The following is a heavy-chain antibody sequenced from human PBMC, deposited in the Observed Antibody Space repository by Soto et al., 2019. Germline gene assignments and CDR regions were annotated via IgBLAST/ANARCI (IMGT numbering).Heavy chain of an antibody. J-gene: IGHJ4*02. CDR3: ARDWGVDIVATINYFDY. V-gene: IGHV3-33*01. CDR2: IWYDGSNK. CDR1: GFTFSSYG. Sequence: QVQLVESGGGVVQPGRSLRLSCAASGFTFSSYGMHWVRQAPGKGLEWVAVIWYDGSNKYYADSVKGRFTISRDNSKNTLYLQMNSLRAEDTAVYYCARDWGVDIVATINYFDYWGQGTLVTVSP. D-gene: IGHD5-12*01.